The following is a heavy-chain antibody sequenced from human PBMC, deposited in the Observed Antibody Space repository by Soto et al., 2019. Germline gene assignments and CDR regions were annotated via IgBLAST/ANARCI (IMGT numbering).Heavy chain of an antibody. CDR2: IYYSGSS. CDR3: ARAAFHYGSGSYFDY. J-gene: IGHJ4*02. Sequence: LXLTCTVSGVSISIGAYYWSWIRQHPGKGLEWIWYIYYSGSSYYNPSLKSRVTISVDTSKNQFFLKLSAVPAADTAVYKRARAAFHYGSGSYFDYWGQGTGVTVA. D-gene: IGHD3-10*01. CDR1: GVSISIGAYY. V-gene: IGHV4-31*03.